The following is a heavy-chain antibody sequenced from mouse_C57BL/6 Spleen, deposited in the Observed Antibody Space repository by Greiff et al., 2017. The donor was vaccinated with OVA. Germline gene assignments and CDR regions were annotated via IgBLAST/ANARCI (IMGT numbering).Heavy chain of an antibody. J-gene: IGHJ3*01. Sequence: EVKLEESGGGLVQPGGSMKLSCVASGFTFSNYWMNWVRQSPEKGLEWVAQIRSTSDNSASHYAESVKGRFTISRDDSKSSVYLQMNNLRSEDTGIYYCTKYYGSSYGFAYWGQGTLVTVSA. CDR3: TKYYGSSYGFAY. V-gene: IGHV6-3*01. D-gene: IGHD1-1*01. CDR1: GFTFSNYW. CDR2: IRSTSDNSAS.